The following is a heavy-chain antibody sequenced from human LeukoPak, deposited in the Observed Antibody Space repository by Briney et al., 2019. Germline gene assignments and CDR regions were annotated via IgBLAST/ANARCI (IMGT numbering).Heavy chain of an antibody. J-gene: IGHJ4*02. Sequence: GGPLRLSCAASVFTFSSYAMSWVRQAPGKGLEGVSAISGSGGSTYYADSVKGRFTISRDNSKNTLYLQMNSLRAEDTAVYYCAKDQYYYASSGPFDYWGQGTLVTVSS. D-gene: IGHD3-22*01. CDR3: AKDQYYYASSGPFDY. CDR2: ISGSGGST. V-gene: IGHV3-23*01. CDR1: VFTFSSYA.